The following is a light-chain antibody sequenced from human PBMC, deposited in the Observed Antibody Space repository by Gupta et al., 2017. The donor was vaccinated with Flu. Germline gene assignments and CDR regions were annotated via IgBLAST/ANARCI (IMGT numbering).Light chain of an antibody. J-gene: IGKJ4*01. CDR3: LQLESYALT. CDR2: DAS. Sequence: PSFLSASVGDRVTITCRASQGITVNLAWYQEKPGTAPKLLIHDASTLQTGVPSRFSGSGFGTEFTLTISNLQPEDFASYYCLQLESYALTFGGGTKVEIK. CDR1: QGITVN. V-gene: IGKV1-9*01.